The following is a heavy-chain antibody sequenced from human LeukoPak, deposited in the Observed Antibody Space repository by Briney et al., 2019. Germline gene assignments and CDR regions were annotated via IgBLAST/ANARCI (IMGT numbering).Heavy chain of an antibody. Sequence: GGSLRLSCAASGFTFSDHYMDWVRQAPGKGLEWVGRIRNKANSYTTEYAASVKGRFTISRDDSRNSLYLQMNSLKTEDTAVYYCARRPLRTGRDGFDIWGQGTMVTVSS. CDR2: IRNKANSYTT. V-gene: IGHV3-72*01. D-gene: IGHD3-10*01. CDR3: ARRPLRTGRDGFDI. CDR1: GFTFSDHY. J-gene: IGHJ3*02.